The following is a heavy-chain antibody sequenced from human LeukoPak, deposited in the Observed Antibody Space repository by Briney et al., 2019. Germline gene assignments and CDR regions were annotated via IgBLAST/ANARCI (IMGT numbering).Heavy chain of an antibody. V-gene: IGHV3-48*01. D-gene: IGHD3-10*01. J-gene: IGHJ4*02. CDR3: ASLGYGAGSYYSDY. Sequence: YISFSNSPIYYADSVRGRFTISRDNAKNSVYLQMNSLRAEDTAVYYCASLGYGAGSYYSDYWGQGTLVTVSS. CDR2: ISFSNSPI.